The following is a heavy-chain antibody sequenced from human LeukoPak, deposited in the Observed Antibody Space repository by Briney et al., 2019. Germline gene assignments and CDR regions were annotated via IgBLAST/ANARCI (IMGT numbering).Heavy chain of an antibody. J-gene: IGHJ3*02. CDR2: IFSSGSA. Sequence: SETLSLTCTVSGGSINSGDHYWTWLRQPPGGVPEWIGYIFSSGSAYYNPSLGNRPTISVDTYKNQFSLNLNSVTVADTAVYYCGSSVIISFGGPVVVGVVDIWGQGTLVTVSS. CDR3: GSSVIISFGGPVVVGVVDI. CDR1: GGSINSGDHY. V-gene: IGHV4-30-4*01. D-gene: IGHD3-16*01.